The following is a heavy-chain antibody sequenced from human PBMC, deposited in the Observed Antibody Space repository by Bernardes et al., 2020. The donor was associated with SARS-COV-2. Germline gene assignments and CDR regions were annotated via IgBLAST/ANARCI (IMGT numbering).Heavy chain of an antibody. CDR1: GFTFSRHS. Sequence: GWSLRLSCVVSGFTFSRHSMNWVRQAPGTWLEWVAYISGSGSTIHYADSVKGRLTISRDNAKNSLYLQMNSLRVDDTAVYYCARDYYGDYILDYWGQGTLVTVSS. V-gene: IGHV3-48*04. J-gene: IGHJ4*02. CDR3: ARDYYGDYILDY. CDR2: ISGSGSTI. D-gene: IGHD4-17*01.